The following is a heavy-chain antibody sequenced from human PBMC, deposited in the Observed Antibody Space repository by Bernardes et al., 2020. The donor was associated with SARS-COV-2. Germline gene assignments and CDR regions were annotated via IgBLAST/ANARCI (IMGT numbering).Heavy chain of an antibody. CDR3: ARDAREDYYYGRGV. V-gene: IGHV4-59*01. CDR2: SYNTGVT. J-gene: IGHJ6*02. Sequence: SESLSLTCTVSGGSFSSYYWTWIRQSPGKGLQLIGHSYNTGVTNFNPSLTSRVLISVDTSKNQFSVKLNSVTAPDAAVYYCARDAREDYYYGRGVWGQGPTVTVCS. D-gene: IGHD3-10*01. CDR1: GGSFSSYY.